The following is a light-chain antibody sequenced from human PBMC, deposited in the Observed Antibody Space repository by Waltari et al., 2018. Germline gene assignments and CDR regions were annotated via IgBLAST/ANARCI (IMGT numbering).Light chain of an antibody. Sequence: DIVMTQSPDSLALSLGERATINCKSSQSVFYNSNNKNYLAWYQQKPGQPPKLLIYWASTREPGVPDRFSGSASGANFTLTISSLQAEYVAIYYCQQYYTPPYTFGRGTKLEIK. CDR3: QQYYTPPYT. CDR2: WAS. CDR1: QSVFYNSNNKNY. V-gene: IGKV4-1*01. J-gene: IGKJ2*01.